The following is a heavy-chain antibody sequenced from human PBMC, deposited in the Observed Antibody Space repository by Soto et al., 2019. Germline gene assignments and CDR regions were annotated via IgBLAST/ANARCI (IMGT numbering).Heavy chain of an antibody. CDR3: ARDVYYYDSSGLAFDP. V-gene: IGHV1-3*01. Sequence: ASVKVSCKASGYTFSSYAMHWVRQAPGQRLEWMGWINAGNGNTKYSQKFQGRVTITRDTSASTAYMELSSLRSEDTAVYYCARDVYYYDSSGLAFDPWGQGTLVTVSS. D-gene: IGHD3-22*01. CDR2: INAGNGNT. CDR1: GYTFSSYA. J-gene: IGHJ5*02.